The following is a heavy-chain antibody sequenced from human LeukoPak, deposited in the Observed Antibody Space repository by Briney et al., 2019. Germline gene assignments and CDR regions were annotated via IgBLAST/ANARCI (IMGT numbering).Heavy chain of an antibody. CDR3: AKEGAAVMGCFDY. Sequence: GGSLRLSCAASGFTFGDYAMNWVRQAPGKGLEWVSVISGSGGGSHYADSVKGRSTISRDNSKNTLYLQMDSLRGEDTAVYYCAKEGAAVMGCFDYWGQGALVIVSS. V-gene: IGHV3-23*01. J-gene: IGHJ4*02. CDR1: GFTFGDYA. D-gene: IGHD2-15*01. CDR2: ISGSGGGS.